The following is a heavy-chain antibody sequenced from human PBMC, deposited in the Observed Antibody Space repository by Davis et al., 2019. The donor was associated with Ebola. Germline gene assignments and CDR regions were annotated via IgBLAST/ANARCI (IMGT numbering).Heavy chain of an antibody. CDR1: GYTFTGYY. D-gene: IGHD4-17*01. J-gene: IGHJ6*03. V-gene: IGHV1-2*04. Sequence: ASVKVSCKASGYTFTGYYMHWVRQAPGQGLEWMGWINPNSGGTNYAQKFQGWVTMTRDTSISTAYMELSRLRSDDTAVYYCARDQRPYDYGDYGGLLGYMDVWGKGTTVTVSS. CDR2: INPNSGGT. CDR3: ARDQRPYDYGDYGGLLGYMDV.